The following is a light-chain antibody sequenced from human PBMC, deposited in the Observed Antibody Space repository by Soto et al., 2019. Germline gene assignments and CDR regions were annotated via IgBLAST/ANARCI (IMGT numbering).Light chain of an antibody. CDR3: SSYTTSSTTV. Sequence: ALTQPAPVSGSPGQSITISCTGISSDVGSGYNYVSWYQQHPGKAPKLMIYEVTNRPSGVSNRFSGSKSGNTASLTISGLQAEDEADYYCSSYTTSSTTVFGGGTKVTVL. CDR2: EVT. CDR1: SSDVGSGYNY. J-gene: IGLJ3*02. V-gene: IGLV2-14*01.